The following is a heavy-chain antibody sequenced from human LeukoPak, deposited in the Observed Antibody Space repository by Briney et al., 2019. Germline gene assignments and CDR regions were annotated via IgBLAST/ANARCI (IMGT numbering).Heavy chain of an antibody. V-gene: IGHV3-11*01. D-gene: IGHD6-13*01. CDR1: GFTFSDYY. Sequence: PGGSLRLSCAASGFTFSDYYMSWIRQAPGKGLEWVSYISSSGSTIYYADSVKGRFTISRDNAKNSLYLQMNSLRAEDTAVYYCAIDFGYSSSWYEGSYWFDPRGQGTLVTVSS. CDR3: AIDFGYSSSWYEGSYWFDP. J-gene: IGHJ5*02. CDR2: ISSSGSTI.